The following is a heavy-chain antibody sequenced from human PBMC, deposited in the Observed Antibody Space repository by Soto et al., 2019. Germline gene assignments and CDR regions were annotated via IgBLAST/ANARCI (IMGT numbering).Heavy chain of an antibody. CDR3: ATVDISTWIDGMDV. V-gene: IGHV1-69*06. J-gene: IGHJ6*02. CDR1: GGTFSSYA. CDR2: TFPMFGKA. Sequence: QVQLVQSGAEVKKPGSSVKVSCKASGGTFSSYAISWVRQAPGQGLEWMGGTFPMFGKANYAQKFQGRVTISADKSTRTAYRELSSLTSEDTAVYYCATVDISTWIDGMDVWGQGTTVTVSS. D-gene: IGHD6-13*01.